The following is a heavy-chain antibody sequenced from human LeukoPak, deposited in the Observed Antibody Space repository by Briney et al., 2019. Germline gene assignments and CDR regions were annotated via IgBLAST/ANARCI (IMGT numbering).Heavy chain of an antibody. Sequence: PGGSLRLSCVASGFTFGKYWMSWVRQAPGKGLEWVSVIYNSDSTYYADSVKGRFTISRDNSKNTLYLQMNSLRAEDTAVYYCARDFPILTWGQGTLVTVSS. CDR1: GFTFGKYW. J-gene: IGHJ5*02. CDR3: ARDFPILT. V-gene: IGHV3-53*01. CDR2: IYNSDST.